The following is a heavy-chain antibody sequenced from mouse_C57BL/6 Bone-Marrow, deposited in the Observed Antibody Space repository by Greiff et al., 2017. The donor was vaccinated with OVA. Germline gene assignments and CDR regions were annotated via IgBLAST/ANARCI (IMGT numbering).Heavy chain of an antibody. V-gene: IGHV3-6*01. Sequence: EVKLVESGPGLVKPSQSLSLTCSVTGYSITSGYYWNWIRQFPGNKLEWMGYISYDGSNNYNPSLKNRISITRDTSKNQFFLKLNSVTTEDTATYYCAREGRYYYGSSYRWFAYWGQGTLVTVSA. CDR3: AREGRYYYGSSYRWFAY. CDR2: ISYDGSN. D-gene: IGHD1-1*01. CDR1: GYSITSGYY. J-gene: IGHJ3*01.